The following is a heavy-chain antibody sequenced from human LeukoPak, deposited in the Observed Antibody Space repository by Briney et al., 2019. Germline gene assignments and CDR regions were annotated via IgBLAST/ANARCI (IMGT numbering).Heavy chain of an antibody. J-gene: IGHJ4*02. Sequence: ASVKVSCKASGYTFTSYYMHWVRQAPGQGLEWMGWINPNSGGTNYAQKFQGRVTMTRDTSISTAYMELSRLRSDDTAVYYCARDIRYSGYDYSFDYWGQGTLVTVSS. CDR1: GYTFTSYY. CDR2: INPNSGGT. CDR3: ARDIRYSGYDYSFDY. D-gene: IGHD5-12*01. V-gene: IGHV1-2*02.